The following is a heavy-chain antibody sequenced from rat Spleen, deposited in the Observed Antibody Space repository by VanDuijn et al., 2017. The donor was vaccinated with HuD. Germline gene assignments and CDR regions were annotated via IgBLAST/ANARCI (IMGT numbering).Heavy chain of an antibody. CDR2: ISTGGGYT. CDR3: TTVLQGHGFAY. CDR1: GFTFNNYW. D-gene: IGHD1-1*01. J-gene: IGHJ3*01. Sequence: EVQLVESGGGLVQPGRSLKLSCVASGFTFNNYWMTWIRQAPGKGLEWVASISTGGGYTYYRDSVKGRFTISRHNAENTVYLQMNSLRSEDTATYYCTTVLQGHGFAYWGQGTLVTVSS. V-gene: IGHV5-31*01.